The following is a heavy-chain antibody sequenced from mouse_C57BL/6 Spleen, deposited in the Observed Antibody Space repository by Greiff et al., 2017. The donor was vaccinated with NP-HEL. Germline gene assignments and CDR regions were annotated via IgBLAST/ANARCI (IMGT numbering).Heavy chain of an antibody. CDR3: ARGDESWYFDV. Sequence: EVMLVESGGGLVKPGGSLKLSCAASGFTFSDYGMHWVRQAPEKGLEWVAYISSGSSTIYYADTVKGRFTISRDNAKNTLFLQMTSLRSEDTAMYYCARGDESWYFDVWGTGTTVTVSS. CDR2: ISSGSSTI. CDR1: GFTFSDYG. J-gene: IGHJ1*03. D-gene: IGHD3-3*01. V-gene: IGHV5-17*01.